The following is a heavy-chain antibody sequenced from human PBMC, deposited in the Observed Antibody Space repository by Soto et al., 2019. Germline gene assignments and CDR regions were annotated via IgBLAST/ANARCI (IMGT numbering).Heavy chain of an antibody. J-gene: IGHJ4*02. D-gene: IGHD2-21*01. V-gene: IGHV4-34*01. CDR1: GGSFSGYY. CDR2: INHSGST. Sequence: ETLSLTCAVYGGSFSGYYWTWIRQPPGTGLEWIGEINHSGSTNYNPSLKSRVTISVDTSKNQFSLKLTSVTAADTAVYYCARDKIPGLFDYWGQGTLVTVSS. CDR3: ARDKIPGLFDY.